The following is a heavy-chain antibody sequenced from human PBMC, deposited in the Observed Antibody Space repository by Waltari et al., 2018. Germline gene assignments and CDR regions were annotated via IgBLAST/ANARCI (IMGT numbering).Heavy chain of an antibody. CDR1: GYTFKSTG. CDR2: ISAYNGNT. Sequence: QVQLVQAGAEVRKQGGSVKVSCKATGYTFKSTGIRWVQKVPGQWLELMGWISAYNGNTNYAQKLQGRVTMTTDTSTSTAYMELRSLRSDDTAVYYCARINRALSSWNEYNWFDPWGQGTLVTVSS. CDR3: ARINRALSSWNEYNWFDP. D-gene: IGHD1-1*01. V-gene: IGHV1-18*01. J-gene: IGHJ5*02.